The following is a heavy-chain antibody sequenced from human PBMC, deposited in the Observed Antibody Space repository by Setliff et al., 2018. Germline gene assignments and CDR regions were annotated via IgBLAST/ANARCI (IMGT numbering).Heavy chain of an antibody. V-gene: IGHV1-46*01. D-gene: IGHD3-10*01. J-gene: IGHJ5*02. CDR2: INPSSGRT. Sequence: GASVKVSCKASGYTFTSHYMHWVRQAPGLGLEWMGTINPSSGRTSYAQKFQGRVTMTRDTSISTAYVEVISLRSDDTAVYYCARGKGPGNNWFDPWGQGTLVTVSS. CDR1: GYTFTSHY. CDR3: ARGKGPGNNWFDP.